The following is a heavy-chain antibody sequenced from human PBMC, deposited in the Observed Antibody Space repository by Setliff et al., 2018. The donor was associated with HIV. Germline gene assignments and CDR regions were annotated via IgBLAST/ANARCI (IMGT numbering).Heavy chain of an antibody. CDR2: ISHSGTT. Sequence: SETLSLTCAVYGGSLSNSYYNWIRQPPGKGLEWIGQISHSGTTSYNSSLKSRVVMSVDSSKNQFSLTLTSLTAADTAIYYCARHQRLPGLQPPYWYFDLWG. J-gene: IGHJ2*01. D-gene: IGHD6-25*01. CDR3: ARHQRLPGLQPPYWYFDL. CDR1: GGSLSNSY. V-gene: IGHV4-34*01.